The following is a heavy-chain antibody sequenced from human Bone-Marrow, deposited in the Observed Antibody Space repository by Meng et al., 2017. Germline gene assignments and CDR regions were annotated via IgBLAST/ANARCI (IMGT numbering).Heavy chain of an antibody. CDR1: GGSFSSGGYS. CDR2: IYHSGTT. J-gene: IGHJ4*02. V-gene: IGHV4-30-2*01. Sequence: QLQLQESGSGLVKPSQTLSLTCAVSGGSFSSGGYSWSWIRQPPGKGLEWIGYIYHSGTTYYNPSLKSRVTISVDRSKNQFSLKLTSVTAADTAVYYCARGVAVAGTRAGVDYWGQGTLVTVSS. D-gene: IGHD6-19*01. CDR3: ARGVAVAGTRAGVDY.